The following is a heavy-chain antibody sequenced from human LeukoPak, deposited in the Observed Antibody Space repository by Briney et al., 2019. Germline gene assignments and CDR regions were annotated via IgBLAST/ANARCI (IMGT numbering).Heavy chain of an antibody. Sequence: GGSLRVSCAASGFTFSSYYMCWVRQARGKGLEWVSSIGRSGSGTYYADSVKGRFTISRDNSKNTLYLQMNSLRAEDTAIYYCVKDETGSSWYNWGQGTLVTVSS. V-gene: IGHV3-23*01. CDR3: VKDETGSSWYN. D-gene: IGHD6-13*01. CDR2: IGRSGSGT. CDR1: GFTFSSYY. J-gene: IGHJ4*02.